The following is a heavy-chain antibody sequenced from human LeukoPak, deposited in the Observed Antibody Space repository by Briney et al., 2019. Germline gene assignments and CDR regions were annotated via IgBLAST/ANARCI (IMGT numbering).Heavy chain of an antibody. D-gene: IGHD6-13*01. J-gene: IGHJ5*02. V-gene: IGHV7-4-1*02. CDR2: INTNTGSP. CDR1: GYTFTSYY. Sequence: GASVKVSCKASGYTFTSYYMHWVRQAPGQGLEWMGWINTNTGSPTYAQGFTGRVVFSLDTSVSTAYLQISSLKAEDTAVYYCARALVPQQLVQAGYDWLDPWGQGTLVTVSS. CDR3: ARALVPQQLVQAGYDWLDP.